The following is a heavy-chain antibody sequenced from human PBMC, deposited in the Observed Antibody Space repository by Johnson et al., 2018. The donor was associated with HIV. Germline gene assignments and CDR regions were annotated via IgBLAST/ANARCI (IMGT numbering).Heavy chain of an antibody. Sequence: EQLVESGGGLVQPGGSLRLSCAASGFTFSSYWMSWVRQAPGKGLEWVANIKQDGSEKYYVDSVKGRFTISRDNAKNSLYLQMKSLRAEDTALYYCARAYSYGALDIWGQGTMVTVSS. D-gene: IGHD1-26*01. CDR3: ARAYSYGALDI. CDR1: GFTFSSYW. V-gene: IGHV3-7*01. J-gene: IGHJ3*02. CDR2: IKQDGSEK.